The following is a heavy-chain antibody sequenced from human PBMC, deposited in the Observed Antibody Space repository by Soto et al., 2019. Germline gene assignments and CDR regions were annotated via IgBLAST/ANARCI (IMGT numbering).Heavy chain of an antibody. J-gene: IGHJ6*02. CDR2: IIPIFGTA. D-gene: IGHD3-9*01. CDR1: GGTFSSYA. Sequence: ASVTVSCKASGGTFSSYAISWVRQAPGQGLEWMGGIIPIFGTANYAQKFQGRVTITADESTSTAYMELSSLRSEDTAVYYCARALTHGYYYGMDVWGQGTTVTVSS. CDR3: ARALTHGYYYGMDV. V-gene: IGHV1-69*13.